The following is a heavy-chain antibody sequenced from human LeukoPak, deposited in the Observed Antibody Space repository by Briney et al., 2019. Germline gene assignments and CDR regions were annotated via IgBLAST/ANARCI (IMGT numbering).Heavy chain of an antibody. CDR3: AKDEENSSGWYYLDV. Sequence: GGSLRLSCAASGFIVSTYYMNWVRQAPGKGLEWVSAISGSGGSTYYADSVKGRFTISRDNSKNTLYLQMNSLRAEDTAVYYCAKDEENSSGWYYLDVWGKGTTVTISS. D-gene: IGHD6-19*01. CDR2: ISGSGGST. CDR1: GFIVSTYY. J-gene: IGHJ6*03. V-gene: IGHV3-23*01.